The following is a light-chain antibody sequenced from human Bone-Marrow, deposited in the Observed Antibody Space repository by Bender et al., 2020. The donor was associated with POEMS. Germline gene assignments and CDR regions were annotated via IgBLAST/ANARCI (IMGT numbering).Light chain of an antibody. J-gene: IGLJ2*01. V-gene: IGLV2-14*02. Sequence: QSALTQPASVSGSLGQSITISCTGTSSDIGSYNLVSWYQKHPGKAPKVIIYEVSKWPSGVSNRFSGSKSGNTASLTISGLQAEDEADYYCSSFTSTSTVVFGGGTKLTVL. CDR1: SSDIGSYNL. CDR2: EVS. CDR3: SSFTSTSTVV.